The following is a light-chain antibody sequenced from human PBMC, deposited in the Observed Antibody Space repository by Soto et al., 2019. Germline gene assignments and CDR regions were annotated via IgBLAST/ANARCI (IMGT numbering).Light chain of an antibody. CDR1: QSVSGY. J-gene: IGKJ5*01. Sequence: DIVLTQAPVSLSCYPGERATLSVRASQSVSGYLVWYQQKPGQAPRLLIYDASTRAAGIPARFIGSGSGTDFTLTISSLEPEDFAVYYCQHYHGWPITFGQGTRLEIK. CDR3: QHYHGWPIT. CDR2: DAS. V-gene: IGKV3-11*01.